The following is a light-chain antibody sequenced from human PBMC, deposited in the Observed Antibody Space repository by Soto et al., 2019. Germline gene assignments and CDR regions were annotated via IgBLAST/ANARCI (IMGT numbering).Light chain of an antibody. Sequence: EIVLAQSPGTLSLSPGESATLSCRASQSVSANYLAWYQQKPGQAPRLLIYGASSRATGIPDRFSGSGSETDFTLTISRLEPEDFAVYYCLQYGSSPFTFGQGTKMEIK. CDR3: LQYGSSPFT. CDR1: QSVSANY. V-gene: IGKV3-20*01. J-gene: IGKJ2*01. CDR2: GAS.